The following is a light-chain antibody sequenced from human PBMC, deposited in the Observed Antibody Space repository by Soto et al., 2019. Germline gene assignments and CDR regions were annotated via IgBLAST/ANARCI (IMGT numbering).Light chain of an antibody. CDR3: QQYDTSPWT. Sequence: EIVLTQSPGTLSLSPGERATLSCRASQSVSSSYFAWYQQKPGQAPRLLIYGASTRATGIPDRFSGSGSGTDFSLTISRLEPEDFAVYYCQQYDTSPWTFGHGTKVEI. CDR1: QSVSSSY. V-gene: IGKV3-20*01. J-gene: IGKJ1*01. CDR2: GAS.